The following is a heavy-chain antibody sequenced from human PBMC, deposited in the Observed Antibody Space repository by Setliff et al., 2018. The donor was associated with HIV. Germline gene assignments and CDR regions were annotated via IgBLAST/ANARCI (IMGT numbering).Heavy chain of an antibody. CDR3: ARSGGIGNYHWDV. CDR1: GFTFTNYW. D-gene: IGHD3-16*01. Sequence: GGSLRLSCAASGFTFTNYWMHWVRQSPGKGLVWVARIKSDGSVTGHADSVKGRFTISRDNTKNTVFLQMNSLRAEDTAVYYCARSGGIGNYHWDVWGKGTTVTVS. J-gene: IGHJ6*03. CDR2: IKSDGSVT. V-gene: IGHV3-74*01.